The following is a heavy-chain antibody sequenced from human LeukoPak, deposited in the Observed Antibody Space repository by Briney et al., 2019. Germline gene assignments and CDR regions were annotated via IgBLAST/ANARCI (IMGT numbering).Heavy chain of an antibody. D-gene: IGHD1-26*01. CDR3: AAEAPSGSIDY. CDR2: IYYSGST. V-gene: IGHV4-59*01. CDR1: GGSISSYY. J-gene: IGHJ4*02. Sequence: SETLSLTCTVSGGSISSYYWSWIRQPPGKGLEWIGYIYYSGSTNYNPSLKSRVTISVDTSKNQFSLKLSSVTAADTAVYYCAAEAPSGSIDYWGQGTLVTVSS.